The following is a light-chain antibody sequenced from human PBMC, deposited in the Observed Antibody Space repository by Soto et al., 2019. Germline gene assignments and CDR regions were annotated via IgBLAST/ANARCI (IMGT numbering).Light chain of an antibody. CDR2: KAS. J-gene: IGKJ1*01. V-gene: IGKV1-5*03. Sequence: DIQMTQSPSTLSASVGDRVTITCRASQSISSWLAWYQHKPGKVPNLLIYKASTLKSRGTSRISRSGSGTEFTLTSSSLQPDDLATYQYKQYYSYSWAFGQGTKVEIK. CDR3: KQYYSYSWA. CDR1: QSISSW.